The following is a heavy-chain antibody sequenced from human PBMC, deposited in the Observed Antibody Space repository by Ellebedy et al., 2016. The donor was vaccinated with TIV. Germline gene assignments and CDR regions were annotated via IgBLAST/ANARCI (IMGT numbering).Heavy chain of an antibody. CDR2: ICTAGDT. D-gene: IGHD6-6*01. J-gene: IGHJ6*02. Sequence: GESLKISCAASGFIFSRYDMHWVRQATGKGLEWVSAICTAGDTYYPGTVKGRFTISRENAKNSLYLQMNSLGAGDTAVYYCAREAAARGGMDVWGQGTTVTVSS. CDR1: GFIFSRYD. V-gene: IGHV3-13*01. CDR3: AREAAARGGMDV.